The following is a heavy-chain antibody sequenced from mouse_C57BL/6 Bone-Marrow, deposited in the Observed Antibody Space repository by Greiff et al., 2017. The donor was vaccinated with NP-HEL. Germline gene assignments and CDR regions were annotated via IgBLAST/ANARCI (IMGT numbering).Heavy chain of an antibody. V-gene: IGHV1-64*01. Sequence: VQLQQPGAELVKPGASVKLSCKASGYTFTSYWMHWVKQRPGQGLEWIGMIHPNSGSTNYNEKFKSKATLTVDKSSSQADMQLSSLTSEDSAVYYCARDDGYYPDYWGQGTTLTVSA. J-gene: IGHJ2*01. CDR3: ARDDGYYPDY. CDR1: GYTFTSYW. D-gene: IGHD2-3*01. CDR2: IHPNSGST.